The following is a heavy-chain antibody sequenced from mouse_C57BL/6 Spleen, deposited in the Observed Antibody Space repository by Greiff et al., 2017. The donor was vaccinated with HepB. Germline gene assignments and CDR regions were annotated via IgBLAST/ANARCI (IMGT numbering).Heavy chain of an antibody. CDR3: ARAITTAYYFDY. J-gene: IGHJ2*01. CDR1: GYTFTSYW. CDR2: INPSSGYT. V-gene: IGHV1-7*01. Sequence: VQLQQSGAELAKPGASVKLSCKASGYTFTSYWMHWVKQRPGQGLEWIGYINPSSGYTKYNQKFKDKATLTADTSSSTAYMQLSSLTYEDSAVYYCARAITTAYYFDYWGQGTTLTVSS. D-gene: IGHD1-1*01.